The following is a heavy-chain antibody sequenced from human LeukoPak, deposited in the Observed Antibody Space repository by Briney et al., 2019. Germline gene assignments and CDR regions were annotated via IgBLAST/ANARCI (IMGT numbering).Heavy chain of an antibody. J-gene: IGHJ4*02. V-gene: IGHV3-23*01. CDR3: AKGGISEDGLDY. D-gene: IGHD6-13*01. CDR1: GFTFSNSA. CDR2: ISSSSTT. Sequence: GGSLRLSCAASGFTFSNSAMSWVRQAPGKGLDWVSSISSSSTTYYADSVRGRFTISRDNSKNMLYLQMNSLRAEDTAIYYCAKGGISEDGLDYWGQGTQVTVSS.